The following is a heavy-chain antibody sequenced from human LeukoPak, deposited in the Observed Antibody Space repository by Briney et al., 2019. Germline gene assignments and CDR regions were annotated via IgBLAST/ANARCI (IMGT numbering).Heavy chain of an antibody. CDR3: AKTKAYYYDSSGYLHY. Sequence: GGSLRLSCAASGFTFSSYAMSWVRQAPGKGLEWVSAISGSGGSTYYADSVKGRFTISRDNSKNTLDLQMNSLRAEDTAVYYCAKTKAYYYDSSGYLHYWGQGTLVTVSS. V-gene: IGHV3-23*01. D-gene: IGHD3-22*01. J-gene: IGHJ4*02. CDR2: ISGSGGST. CDR1: GFTFSSYA.